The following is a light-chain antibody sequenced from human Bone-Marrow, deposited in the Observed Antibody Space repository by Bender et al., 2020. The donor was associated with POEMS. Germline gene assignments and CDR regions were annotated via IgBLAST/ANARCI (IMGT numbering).Light chain of an antibody. CDR1: IRDIGAYNY. V-gene: IGLV2-14*01. J-gene: IGLJ2*01. CDR3: CSYAGSSTYVV. Sequence: QSALTQPASVSGSPGQSITFSCTGTIRDIGAYNYVSWYQQHPGEAPKLVIYGVSNRPSGVSTPFSGSKSDNTASLTISGLQPEYEADYYCCSYAGSSTYVVFGGGTKLTVL. CDR2: GVS.